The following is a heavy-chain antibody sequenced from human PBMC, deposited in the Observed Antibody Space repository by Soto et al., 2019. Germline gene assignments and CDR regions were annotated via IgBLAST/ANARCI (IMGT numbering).Heavy chain of an antibody. CDR2: IYYSGST. V-gene: IGHV4-30-4*01. D-gene: IGHD2-15*01. J-gene: IGHJ5*02. CDR3: ARERPDGSRLDP. CDR1: GGSISSGYYY. Sequence: SETQSLTCTVSGGSISSGYYYWSWIRQPPGKGLEWIGYIYYSGSTYYNPSLKSRVTISVDTSKNQFSLKLSSVTAADTAVYYCARERPDGSRLDPWGQGTLVTVPQ.